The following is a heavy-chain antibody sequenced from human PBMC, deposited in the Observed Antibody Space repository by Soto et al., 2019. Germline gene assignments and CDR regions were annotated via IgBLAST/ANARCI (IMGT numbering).Heavy chain of an antibody. J-gene: IGHJ4*02. CDR1: GFTFSNYA. Sequence: QVQLVESGGGVVQPGRSLRLSCAASGFTFSNYAMHWVRQAPGKGLEWVAIIWYDGSNKYYADSVEGRFTIFRDNSMHTLHLQLNSLRAEDTAMYYCARGGNNGWSLDYWGQGTLVTISS. CDR3: ARGGNNGWSLDY. V-gene: IGHV3-33*01. CDR2: IWYDGSNK. D-gene: IGHD6-19*01.